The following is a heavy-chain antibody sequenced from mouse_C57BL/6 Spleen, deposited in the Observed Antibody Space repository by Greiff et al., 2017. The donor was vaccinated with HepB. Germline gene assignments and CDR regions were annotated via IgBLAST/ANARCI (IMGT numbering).Heavy chain of an antibody. CDR2: IYPRSGNT. CDR3: ARSYYGSSPAWFAY. CDR1: GYTFTSYG. V-gene: IGHV1-81*01. J-gene: IGHJ3*01. Sequence: VQLVESGAELARPGASVKLSCKASGYTFTSYGISWVKQRTGQGLEWIGEIYPRSGNTYYNEKFKGKATLTADKSSSTAYMELRSLTSEDSAVYFCARSYYGSSPAWFAYWGQGTLVTVSA. D-gene: IGHD1-1*01.